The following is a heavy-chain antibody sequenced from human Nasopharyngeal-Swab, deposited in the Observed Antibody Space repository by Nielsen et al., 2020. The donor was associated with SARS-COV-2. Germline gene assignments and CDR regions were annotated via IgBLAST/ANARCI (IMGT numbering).Heavy chain of an antibody. Sequence: SLNISCTASGFTFGDYAMSWVRQAPGKGLEWVGFIRSKAYGGTTEYAASVKGRFTISRDDSKSIAYLQMNSLKTEDTAVYYCTRDVRWQGFDYWGQGTLVTVSS. D-gene: IGHD4-23*01. CDR1: GFTFGDYA. J-gene: IGHJ4*02. CDR2: IRSKAYGGTT. CDR3: TRDVRWQGFDY. V-gene: IGHV3-49*04.